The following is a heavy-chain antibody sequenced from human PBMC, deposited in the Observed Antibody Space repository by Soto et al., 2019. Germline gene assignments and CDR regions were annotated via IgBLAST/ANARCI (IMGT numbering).Heavy chain of an antibody. J-gene: IGHJ4*02. CDR2: ISAYNGNT. V-gene: IGHV1-18*01. Sequence: QVQLVQSGAEVKKPGASVKVSCKASGYTFTSYGISWVRQAPGQGLEWMGWISAYNGNTNYAQKRQGRVTNTTEPAPRTAYLEVSSLRGDDTVVYYCARGPPSDYWGQGTLVTVSS. CDR1: GYTFTSYG. CDR3: ARGPPSDY.